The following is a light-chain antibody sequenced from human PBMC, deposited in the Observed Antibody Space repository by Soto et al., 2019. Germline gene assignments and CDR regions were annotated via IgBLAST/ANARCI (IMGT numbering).Light chain of an antibody. CDR2: GAS. J-gene: IGKJ1*01. V-gene: IGKV1-39*01. CDR3: QQSFSTPRT. Sequence: DIQMTQSPSPLSASFGDRVTITFRASQTISTYLNWYQQKPGKAPKLLIYGASSLQSGVPSRFSGSGSGTDFTLTISSLQPEDFGTYYCQQSFSTPRTFGQGTKVDIK. CDR1: QTISTY.